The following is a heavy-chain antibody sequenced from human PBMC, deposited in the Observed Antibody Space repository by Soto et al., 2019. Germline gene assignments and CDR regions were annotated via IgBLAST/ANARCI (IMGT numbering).Heavy chain of an antibody. CDR2: IFSNDEK. V-gene: IGHV2-26*01. D-gene: IGHD5-18*01. Sequence: QVTLKESGPVLVKPTETLTLTCTVSGFSLSNARMGVSWIRQPPGKALEWLAHIFSNDEKSYSTSLKSRLTISKNTSKSQVVLTMTNMDPVDTDTYYCARINWDTAMAPLDYWGQGTLVTVFS. CDR1: GFSLSNARMG. J-gene: IGHJ4*02. CDR3: ARINWDTAMAPLDY.